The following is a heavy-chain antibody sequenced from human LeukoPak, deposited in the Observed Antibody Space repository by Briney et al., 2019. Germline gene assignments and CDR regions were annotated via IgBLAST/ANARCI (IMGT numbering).Heavy chain of an antibody. D-gene: IGHD1-26*01. CDR3: ARFSGYVVGATRSDFDY. CDR1: GGSVSSSSHY. CDR2: IYYSGST. Sequence: SETLSLTCTVSGGSVSSSSHYWAWIRQPPGKGLEWIGSIYYSGSTYYNPSLKSRVTISVDTSKNQFSLKLSSVTAADTAVYYCARFSGYVVGATRSDFDYWGQGTLVTVSS. V-gene: IGHV4-39*01. J-gene: IGHJ4*02.